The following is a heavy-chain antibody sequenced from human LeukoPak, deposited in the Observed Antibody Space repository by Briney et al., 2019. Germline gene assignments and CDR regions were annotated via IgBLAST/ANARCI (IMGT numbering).Heavy chain of an antibody. CDR1: GYNFANYW. J-gene: IGHJ4*02. D-gene: IGHD2-2*01. CDR3: ARSPPSSFCSRISCYPQHFDY. V-gene: IGHV5-51*01. Sequence: GESLKISCKGSGYNFANYWIGWVRQMPGKGLEWMGLIYPDDSDTRYSPSFQGQVTFSADKSLSTAFLQWSSLKASDTAMYYCARSPPSSFCSRISCYPQHFDYWGQGTLVTVSS. CDR2: IYPDDSDT.